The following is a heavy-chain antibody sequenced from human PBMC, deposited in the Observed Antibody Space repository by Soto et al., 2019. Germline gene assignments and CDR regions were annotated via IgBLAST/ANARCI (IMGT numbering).Heavy chain of an antibody. CDR3: ARVDFWSGYYFDY. CDR2: INHSGST. D-gene: IGHD3-3*01. Sequence: PSETLSLTCAVYGGSFSGYYWSWIRQPPGKGLEWIGEINHSGSTNYNPSLKSRVTISVDTSKNQFSLKLSSVTAADTAVYYCARVDFWSGYYFDYWGQGTVVTVSS. CDR1: GGSFSGYY. J-gene: IGHJ4*02. V-gene: IGHV4-34*01.